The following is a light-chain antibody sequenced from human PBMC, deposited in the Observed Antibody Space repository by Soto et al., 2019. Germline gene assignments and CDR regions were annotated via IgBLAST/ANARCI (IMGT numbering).Light chain of an antibody. V-gene: IGKV1-5*03. CDR3: QHYNNYSWT. J-gene: IGKJ1*01. CDR1: QSISSW. CDR2: KAS. Sequence: DIQMTQSPSTLSASVGDRVTITCRASQSISSWLAWYQQKPGKAPKLLIYKASSLESGVPSRFSGSGSGTEFSLTISSLQPDDFATYCCQHYNNYSWTFGQGTKVEIK.